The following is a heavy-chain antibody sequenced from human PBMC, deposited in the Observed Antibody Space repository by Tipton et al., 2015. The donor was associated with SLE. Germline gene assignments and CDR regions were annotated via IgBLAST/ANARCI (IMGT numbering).Heavy chain of an antibody. CDR3: ARDIEGAGILLGY. CDR2: IYSGGGST. D-gene: IGHD6-13*01. V-gene: IGHV3-23*03. CDR1: GFTFSSYA. Sequence: SLRLSCAASGFTFSSYAMSWVRQAPGKGLEWVSLIYSGGGSTYYADSVKGRFTISRDNSKNTLYLQMNSLRAEDTAVYYCARDIEGAGILLGYWGQGTLVTVSS. J-gene: IGHJ4*02.